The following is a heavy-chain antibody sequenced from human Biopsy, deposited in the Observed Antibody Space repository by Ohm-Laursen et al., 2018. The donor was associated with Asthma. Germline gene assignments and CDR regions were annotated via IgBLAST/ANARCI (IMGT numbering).Heavy chain of an antibody. Sequence: SLRLSCAASGFTFSSFGMHWVHRAPGKGLEWVACISYDGSNKYYADSVKGRSTISRDNSKNTLYLQMNSLRAEDTAVYYCSREEPTSGWYQGSILRWGQGTLVTASS. CDR3: SREEPTSGWYQGSILR. CDR2: ISYDGSNK. CDR1: GFTFSSFG. J-gene: IGHJ4*02. D-gene: IGHD6-19*01. V-gene: IGHV3-30*03.